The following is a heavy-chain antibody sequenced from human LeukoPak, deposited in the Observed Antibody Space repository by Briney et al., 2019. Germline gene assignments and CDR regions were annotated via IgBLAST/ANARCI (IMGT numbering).Heavy chain of an antibody. CDR2: MYHSGST. Sequence: NPSETLSLTCAVSGGSISSSNWWSWVRQPPGKGLEWIGYMYHSGSTYYKPSLKSRVTISVDKSKNQLSLRLKSATAADTAVYYCARGKWYFDLWGRGTLVTVSS. J-gene: IGHJ2*01. V-gene: IGHV4-4*02. CDR3: ARGKWYFDL. CDR1: GGSISSSNW.